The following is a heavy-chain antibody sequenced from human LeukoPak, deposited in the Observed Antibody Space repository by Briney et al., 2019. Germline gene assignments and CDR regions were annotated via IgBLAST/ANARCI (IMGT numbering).Heavy chain of an antibody. CDR3: ARDSLYFYSSGGDWFDP. Sequence: SVKVSCKASGGTFSSYAISWVRQAPGQGLEWMGRVIPILGIANYAQKFQRRVTITADKSTSTAYMELSSLRSEDTAVYCCARDSLYFYSSGGDWFDPWGQGTLVTVSS. J-gene: IGHJ5*02. V-gene: IGHV1-69*04. CDR1: GGTFSSYA. D-gene: IGHD6-19*01. CDR2: VIPILGIA.